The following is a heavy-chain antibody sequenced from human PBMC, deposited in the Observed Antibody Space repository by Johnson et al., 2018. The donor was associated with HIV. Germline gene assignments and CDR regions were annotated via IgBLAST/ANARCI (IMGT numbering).Heavy chain of an antibody. CDR2: IWYNGSKK. Sequence: VQLVESGGGVVQPGRSLRLSCAASGFTFSNYAMHWVRQAPGKGLEWVAVIWYNGSKKYYADSVKGRFTISRDNSKNTLYLQMNSLRAEDTAVYYCARGFDAFDIWGQGTMVTVSS. CDR1: GFTFSNYA. J-gene: IGHJ3*02. V-gene: IGHV3-33*01. CDR3: ARGFDAFDI.